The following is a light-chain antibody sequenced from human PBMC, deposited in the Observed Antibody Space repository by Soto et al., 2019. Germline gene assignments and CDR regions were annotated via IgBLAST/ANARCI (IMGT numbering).Light chain of an antibody. CDR3: SSYTSSSTLV. J-gene: IGLJ1*01. V-gene: IGLV2-14*01. CDR2: EVS. CDR1: SSDVGGYNY. Sequence: QSALTQPASVSGSPGQSITISCTGTSSDVGGYNYVSWYQQHPGKDPKLMIYEVSNRPSGVSNRFSGSKSGNTASLTSSGLQAEDEADYYCSSYTSSSTLVFGTGTKLTVL.